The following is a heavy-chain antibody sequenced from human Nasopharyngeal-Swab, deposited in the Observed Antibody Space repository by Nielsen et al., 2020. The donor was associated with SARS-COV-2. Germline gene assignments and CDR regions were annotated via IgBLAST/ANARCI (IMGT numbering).Heavy chain of an antibody. J-gene: IGHJ6*02. CDR2: INHSGST. D-gene: IGHD2-2*01. V-gene: IGHV4-34*01. CDR3: AGARIVVVPAAVYYYYGMDV. CDR1: GGSFSGYY. Sequence: SETLSLTCAVYGGSFSGYYWSWIRQPPGKGLEWIGEINHSGSTNYNPSLKSRVTISVDTSKNQFSLKLSSVTAADTAVYYCAGARIVVVPAAVYYYYGMDVWGQGTTVTVSS.